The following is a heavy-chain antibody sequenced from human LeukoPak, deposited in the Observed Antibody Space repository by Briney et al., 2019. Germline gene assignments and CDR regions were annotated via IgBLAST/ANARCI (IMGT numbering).Heavy chain of an antibody. V-gene: IGHV3-7*01. D-gene: IGHD4-17*01. CDR3: ASHDYGDYAFDY. Sequence: PGGSLRLSCAASGFTFSRYWMSWVRQATAKGLEWVANIKQDGSEKYYVDSVKGRFTISRDNTKNSLYLQMNSLRAEDTAVYYCASHDYGDYAFDYWGQGTLVTVSS. CDR2: IKQDGSEK. CDR1: GFTFSRYW. J-gene: IGHJ4*02.